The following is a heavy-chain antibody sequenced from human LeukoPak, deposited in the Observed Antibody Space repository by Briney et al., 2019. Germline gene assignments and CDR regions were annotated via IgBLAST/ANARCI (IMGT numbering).Heavy chain of an antibody. V-gene: IGHV3-53*04. CDR1: GFTFSNYN. CDR2: IYSAGTT. D-gene: IGHD3-22*01. CDR3: ARVLGYDSSGYHRGYFEY. Sequence: PGGSLRLSCVASGFTFSNYNMNWVRKAPGKGLEWVSVIYSAGTTYYADSVKGRFTISRQNPENTLFLQMNSLRPEDTAVYYCARVLGYDSSGYHRGYFEYWGQGTLVTVSS. J-gene: IGHJ4*02.